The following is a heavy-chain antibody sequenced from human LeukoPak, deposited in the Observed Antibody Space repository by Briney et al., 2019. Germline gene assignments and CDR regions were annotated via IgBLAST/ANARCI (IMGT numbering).Heavy chain of an antibody. V-gene: IGHV3-33*01. CDR2: IWYDGSNK. Sequence: PGRSLRLSCAASGFTFSSYGMHWVRQAPGKGLEGVAVIWYDGSNKYYADSVKGRFTISRDNSKNTLYLQMNSLRAEDTAVYYCARDRGDAYYFDYWGQGTLVTVSS. CDR1: GFTFSSYG. J-gene: IGHJ4*02. CDR3: ARDRGDAYYFDY.